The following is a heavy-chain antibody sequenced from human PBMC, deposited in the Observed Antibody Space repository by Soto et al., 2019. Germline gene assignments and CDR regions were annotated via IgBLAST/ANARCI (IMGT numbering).Heavy chain of an antibody. V-gene: IGHV3-30-3*01. Sequence: QVQLVESGGGVVQPGRSLRLSCSASGFTFSSYAMHWVRQAPGKGLEWVAVISYDGSNKYYAESVKGRFTISRDNSKNTLYLQMNSLRAEDTAVYYCARAGPAAGVLDYWGQGTLVTVSS. CDR1: GFTFSSYA. CDR2: ISYDGSNK. J-gene: IGHJ4*02. D-gene: IGHD2-2*01. CDR3: ARAGPAAGVLDY.